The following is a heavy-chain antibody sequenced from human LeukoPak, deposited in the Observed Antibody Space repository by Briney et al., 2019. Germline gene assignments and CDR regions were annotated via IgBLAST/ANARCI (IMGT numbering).Heavy chain of an antibody. CDR3: ARVDFWSGYSPFDY. CDR2: IYYSGST. J-gene: IGHJ4*02. CDR1: GGSISSGDYY. V-gene: IGHV4-30-4*08. Sequence: SQTLSLTCTVSGGSISSGDYYWSWLRQPPGTGLEWIGYIYYSGSTYYNPSLKSRVTISVDTSKNQFSLKLSSVTAADTAVYYCARVDFWSGYSPFDYWGQGTLVTVSS. D-gene: IGHD3-3*01.